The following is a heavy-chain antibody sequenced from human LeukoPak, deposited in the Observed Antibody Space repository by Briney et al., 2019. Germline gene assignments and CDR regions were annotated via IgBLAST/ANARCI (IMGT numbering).Heavy chain of an antibody. CDR3: ASYVLLWNYFDY. CDR1: GFTVSSSY. Sequence: GGSLRLSCAASGFTVSSSYMSWVRQAPGKGLERVSVIYSGGSTYYADSVKGRFTISRDNSKNTLYLQMNSLRAEDTAVYYCASYVLLWNYFDYWGQGTLVTVSS. V-gene: IGHV3-53*01. J-gene: IGHJ4*02. D-gene: IGHD3-10*01. CDR2: IYSGGST.